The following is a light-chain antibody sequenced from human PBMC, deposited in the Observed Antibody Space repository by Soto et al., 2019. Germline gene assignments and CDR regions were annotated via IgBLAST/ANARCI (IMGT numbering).Light chain of an antibody. CDR3: AAWDDSLNGVV. CDR1: SSNIGSNT. J-gene: IGLJ2*01. CDR2: SNN. V-gene: IGLV1-44*01. Sequence: SVLTQPPSASGTPGQRFTISCSGSSSNIGSNTVNWYQQLPGTAPKLLIYSNNQRPSGVPDRFSGSKSGTSASLAISGLQSEDEADYYCAAWDDSLNGVVFGGGTQLTVL.